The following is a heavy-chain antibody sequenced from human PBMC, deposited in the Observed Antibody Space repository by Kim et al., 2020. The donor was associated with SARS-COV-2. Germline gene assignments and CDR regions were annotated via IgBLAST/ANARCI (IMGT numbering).Heavy chain of an antibody. D-gene: IGHD3-3*01. V-gene: IGHV1-69*13. J-gene: IGHJ4*02. CDR3: ASSWMAKIWSGYYTPFDY. CDR1: GGTFSSYA. Sequence: SVKVSCKASGGTFSSYAISWVRQAPGQGLEWMGGIIPIFGTANYAQKFQGRVTITADESTSTAYMELSSLRSEDTAVYYCASSWMAKIWSGYYTPFDYWGQGTLVTVSS. CDR2: IIPIFGTA.